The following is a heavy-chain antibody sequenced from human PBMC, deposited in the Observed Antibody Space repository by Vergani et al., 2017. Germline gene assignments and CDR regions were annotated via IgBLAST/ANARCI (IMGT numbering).Heavy chain of an antibody. CDR1: GFTVSSNY. V-gene: IGHV3-66*01. Sequence: EVQLVESGGGLVQPGGSLRLSCAASGFTVSSNYMSWVRQAPGKGLEWVSVIYSGGSTYSADSVKGRFTISRDNSKNTLYLQMNSLRAEDTAVYYCARDLSLYYFDYWGQGTLVTVSS. CDR3: ARDLSLYYFDY. CDR2: IYSGGST. J-gene: IGHJ4*02.